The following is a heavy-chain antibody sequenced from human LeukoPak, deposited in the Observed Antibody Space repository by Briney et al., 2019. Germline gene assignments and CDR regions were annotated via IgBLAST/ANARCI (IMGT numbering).Heavy chain of an antibody. CDR1: GGSISSYY. CDR3: ARGISPDY. J-gene: IGHJ4*02. CDR2: IYYSGST. V-gene: IGHV4-59*08. Sequence: SETLSLTCTVSGGSISSYYWSWSRQPPGKGLEWIGYIYYSGSTNYNPSLKSRVTISVDTSKNQFSLKLSSVTAADTAVYYCARGISPDYWGQGTLVTVSS.